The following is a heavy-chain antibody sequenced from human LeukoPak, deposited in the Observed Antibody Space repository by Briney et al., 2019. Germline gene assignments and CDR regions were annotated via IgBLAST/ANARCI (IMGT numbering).Heavy chain of an antibody. CDR1: GFTFSSYA. CDR2: ISASGGSA. V-gene: IGHV3-23*01. D-gene: IGHD3-3*01. J-gene: IGHJ4*02. CDR3: AKDGESYDFWSGYLFDY. Sequence: RGSLRLSCAASGFTFSSYAIRWVRQAQGKGLAWHSGISASGGSAHYADSVKGRFTISRDHSKNTPYRQMNSLIAEDTAVYYCAKDGESYDFWSGYLFDYWGQGTLVTVSS.